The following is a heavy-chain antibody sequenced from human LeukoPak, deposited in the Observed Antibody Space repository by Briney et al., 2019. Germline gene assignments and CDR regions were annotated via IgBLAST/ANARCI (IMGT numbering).Heavy chain of an antibody. J-gene: IGHJ4*02. V-gene: IGHV3-30*18. CDR3: AKGPREWLILDY. CDR2: ISYDGSNK. CDR1: GFTFSSYG. D-gene: IGHD6-19*01. Sequence: PGRSLRLSCAASGFTFSSYGMHWVRQAPGKGLEWVAVISYDGSNKYYADSVKGRFTISRDNSKNTLYLQMNSLRAEDTAVYYYAKGPREWLILDYWGQGTLVTVSS.